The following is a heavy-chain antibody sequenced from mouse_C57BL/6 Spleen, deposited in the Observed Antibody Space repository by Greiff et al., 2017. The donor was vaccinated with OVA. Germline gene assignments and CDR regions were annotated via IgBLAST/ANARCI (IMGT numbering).Heavy chain of an antibody. CDR1: GFTFSDYY. Sequence: EVKLMESEGGLVQPGSSMKLSCTASGFTFSDYYMAWVRQVPEKGLEWVANINYDGSSTYYLDSLKSRFIISRDNAKNILYLQMSSLKSEDTATYYCARDKITTGAMDYWGQGTSVTVSS. J-gene: IGHJ4*01. V-gene: IGHV5-16*01. D-gene: IGHD1-1*01. CDR3: ARDKITTGAMDY. CDR2: INYDGSST.